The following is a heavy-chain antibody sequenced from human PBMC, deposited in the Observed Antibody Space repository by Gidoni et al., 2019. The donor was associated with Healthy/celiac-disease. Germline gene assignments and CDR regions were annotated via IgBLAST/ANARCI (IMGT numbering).Heavy chain of an antibody. Sequence: QVQLVESGGGVVQPGRSLRRSCAASGFTFSSYAMHWVRQAPGKGLEWVAVISYDGSNKYYADSVKGRFTISRDNSKNTLYLQMNSLRAEDTAVYYCARAVVDFWSGYFYYYGMDVWGQGTTVTVSS. V-gene: IGHV3-30*04. CDR2: ISYDGSNK. CDR1: GFTFSSYA. D-gene: IGHD3-3*01. J-gene: IGHJ6*02. CDR3: ARAVVDFWSGYFYYYGMDV.